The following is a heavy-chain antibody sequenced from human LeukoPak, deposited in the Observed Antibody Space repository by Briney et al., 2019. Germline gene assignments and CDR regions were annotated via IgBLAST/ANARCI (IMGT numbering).Heavy chain of an antibody. CDR1: GLTFTKYY. Sequence: PGGSLRLSCSASGLTFTKYYMNWVRQAPGKGLEWVSSISSNGANIYYADSVKGRFTISRDNSKNTLYLQMNSLRAEDTAVYYCARRAGAYSHPYDYWGQGTLVTVSS. J-gene: IGHJ4*02. CDR2: ISSNGANI. CDR3: ARRAGAYSHPYDY. D-gene: IGHD4/OR15-4a*01. V-gene: IGHV3-21*04.